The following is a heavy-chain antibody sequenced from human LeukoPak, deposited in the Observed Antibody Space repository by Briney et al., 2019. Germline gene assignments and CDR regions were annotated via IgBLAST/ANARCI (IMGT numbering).Heavy chain of an antibody. CDR3: ARAEAYYHSIH. CDR1: GFPFSGYG. CDR2: ISSSSTM. Sequence: GGAPRLSCAASGFPFSGYGKKWGPQAPGKGPEWVSYISSSSTMYYADSVKGRFTISRDNAKNSLYLQMNSLRAEDTAVYYCARAEAYYHSIHWGQGTLVTVSS. D-gene: IGHD3-22*01. V-gene: IGHV3-48*01. J-gene: IGHJ4*02.